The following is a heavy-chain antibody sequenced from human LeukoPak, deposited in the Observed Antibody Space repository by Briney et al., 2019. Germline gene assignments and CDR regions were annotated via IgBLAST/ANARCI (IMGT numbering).Heavy chain of an antibody. J-gene: IGHJ4*02. CDR1: GGSISSGSYY. CDR2: IYTSGST. Sequence: PSETLCLTCTVSGGSISSGSYYWSWIRQPAGKGLEWIGRIYTSGSTNYNPSLKSRVTISVDTSKNQFSLKLSSVTAADTAVYYCARSQYYDFWSGYYTPFDYWGQGTLVTVSS. D-gene: IGHD3-3*01. V-gene: IGHV4-61*02. CDR3: ARSQYYDFWSGYYTPFDY.